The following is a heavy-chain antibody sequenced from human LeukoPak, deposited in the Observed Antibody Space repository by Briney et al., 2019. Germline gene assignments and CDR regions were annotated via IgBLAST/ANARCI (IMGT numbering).Heavy chain of an antibody. CDR2: ITSSDSTV. CDR1: GFTFSDYY. V-gene: IGHV3-11*04. CDR3: ARGPILGYVFGI. J-gene: IGHJ3*02. D-gene: IGHD3-10*01. Sequence: GGSLRLSCAASGFTFSDYYMSWIRQAPGKGLEWVSYITSSDSTVYYADSVKGRFTISRDNAKNSLYLQMNSLRAEDTAVFYCARGPILGYVFGIWGQGTVVTVSS.